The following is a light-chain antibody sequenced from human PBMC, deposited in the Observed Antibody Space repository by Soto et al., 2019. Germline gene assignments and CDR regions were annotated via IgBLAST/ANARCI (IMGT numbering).Light chain of an antibody. Sequence: QSALTQPASVSGSPGQSNTISCTGTSSDVGGSNYVSWYQQHPGKAPKLMIYDVSNRPSGVSNRFSGSKSGNTASLTISGLQAEDEADYYCGSYSSSSTPYVFGTGTKLTVL. CDR3: GSYSSSSTPYV. J-gene: IGLJ1*01. CDR1: SSDVGGSNY. V-gene: IGLV2-14*03. CDR2: DVS.